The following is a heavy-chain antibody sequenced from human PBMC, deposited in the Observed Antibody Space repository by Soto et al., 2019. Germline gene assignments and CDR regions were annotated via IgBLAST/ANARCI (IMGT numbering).Heavy chain of an antibody. J-gene: IGHJ6*02. CDR1: GFTLNNYR. Sequence: EVQLLQSGGGPVRSGGSLRLSCVASGFTLNNYRMTWVRQGPGKGLEWVASIYSRPNYIHYTESVKGRFIISRDNAKNSVYLQMNSLRVEDAAVYYCGRDKEDEGSSSLRVYYGVDVWGQGTTVTVSS. CDR2: IYSRPNYI. V-gene: IGHV3-21*06. CDR3: GRDKEDEGSSSLRVYYGVDV. D-gene: IGHD6-6*01.